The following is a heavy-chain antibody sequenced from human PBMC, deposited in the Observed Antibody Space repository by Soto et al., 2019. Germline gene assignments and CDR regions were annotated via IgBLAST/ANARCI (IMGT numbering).Heavy chain of an antibody. J-gene: IGHJ6*02. V-gene: IGHV1-8*01. CDR3: GTAGGLAAYYYYGMDV. Sequence: ASVKVSCKASGYTFTSYDINWVRQATGQGLEWMGWMNPNSGNTGYAQKFQGRVTITRDMSTSTAYMELSSLRSEDTAVYYCGTAGGLAAYYYYGMDVWGQGTTVTVSS. CDR2: MNPNSGNT. CDR1: GYTFTSYD. D-gene: IGHD6-19*01.